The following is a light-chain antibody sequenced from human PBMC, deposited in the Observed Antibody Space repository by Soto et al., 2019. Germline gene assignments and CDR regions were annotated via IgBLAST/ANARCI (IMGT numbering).Light chain of an antibody. CDR1: QSVRSH. V-gene: IGKV3-11*01. CDR3: HQRDSWPLT. J-gene: IGKJ4*01. CDR2: NAS. Sequence: EVVLTQSPATLSLSPGERATLSCRASQSVRSHLAWYKHKPGQAPRLLIYNASNRATGVPARFSGSGSGTDFTLSISSLEPEDFAFYYCHQRDSWPLTLGGGTKVEIK.